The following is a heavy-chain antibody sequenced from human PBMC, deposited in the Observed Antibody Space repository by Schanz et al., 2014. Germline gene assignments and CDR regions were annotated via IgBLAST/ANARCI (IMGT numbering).Heavy chain of an antibody. V-gene: IGHV1-69*04. CDR2: IIPPLPQT. D-gene: IGHD4-17*01. Sequence: QVRLVQSGAEVKKPGSSVKVSCKSSGATFNSYAFGWVRQAPGQGFEWVGSIIPPLPQTRYAQKFEERVIITADTSTTTVYMDLASLTSDDTAVYFCARIIDGDFLYWGQGTLVTVSS. CDR1: GATFNSYA. J-gene: IGHJ4*02. CDR3: ARIIDGDFLY.